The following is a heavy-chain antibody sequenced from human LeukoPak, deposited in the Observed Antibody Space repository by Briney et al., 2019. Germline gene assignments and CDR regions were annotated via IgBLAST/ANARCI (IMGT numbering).Heavy chain of an antibody. CDR2: INHSGST. Sequence: PSETLSLTCAVYGGSFSGYYWSWIRQPPGKGLEWIGEINHSGSTNYNPSLKSRVTISVDMSKNQFSLKLSSVTAADTAVYYCARGLGTPPTPYYGSGIDYWGQGTLVTVSS. CDR1: GGSFSGYY. D-gene: IGHD3-10*01. CDR3: ARGLGTPPTPYYGSGIDY. V-gene: IGHV4-34*01. J-gene: IGHJ4*02.